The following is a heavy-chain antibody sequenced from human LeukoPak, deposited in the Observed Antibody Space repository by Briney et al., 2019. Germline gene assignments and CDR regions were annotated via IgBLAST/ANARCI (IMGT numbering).Heavy chain of an antibody. CDR1: GFTFSSYW. D-gene: IGHD3-22*01. J-gene: IGHJ1*01. CDR3: ARAPSEIGGYYPEYFRH. V-gene: IGHV3-74*01. CDR2: IKSDGST. Sequence: PGGSLRLSCAASGFTFSSYWMHWVRQAPGKGLVWVSRIKSDGSTRYADSVKGRFTISRDNAKNTVSLQMTSLRAEDTGVYYCARAPSEIGGYYPEYFRHWGQGTLVTVS.